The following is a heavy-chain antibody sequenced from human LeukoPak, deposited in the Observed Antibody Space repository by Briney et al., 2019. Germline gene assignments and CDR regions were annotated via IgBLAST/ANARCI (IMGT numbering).Heavy chain of an antibody. CDR2: MNPNSGNT. CDR1: GYTFTSYD. Sequence: ASVKVSCKASGYTFTSYDINWVRQATGQGLEWMGWMNPNSGNTGYAQKFQGRVTITRNTSISTAYMELSSLRSEDTAVYYCARGVSSGWYSNYYYYMDVWGKGTTVTVSS. D-gene: IGHD6-19*01. V-gene: IGHV1-8*03. CDR3: ARGVSSGWYSNYYYYMDV. J-gene: IGHJ6*03.